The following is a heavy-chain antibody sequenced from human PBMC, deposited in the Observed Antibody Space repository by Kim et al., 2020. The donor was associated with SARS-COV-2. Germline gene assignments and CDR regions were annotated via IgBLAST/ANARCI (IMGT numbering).Heavy chain of an antibody. D-gene: IGHD3-10*01. V-gene: IGHV3-66*01. J-gene: IGHJ6*02. Sequence: KGRFTISRGNSKNTLYLQMNSLRAEDTAVYYCARTYGSGSYYHYYYGMDVWGQGTRVTVSS. CDR3: ARTYGSGSYYHYYYGMDV.